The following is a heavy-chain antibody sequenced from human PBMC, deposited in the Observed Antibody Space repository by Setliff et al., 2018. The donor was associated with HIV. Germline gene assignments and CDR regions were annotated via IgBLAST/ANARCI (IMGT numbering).Heavy chain of an antibody. D-gene: IGHD6-6*01. CDR3: ARDQRPSY. CDR1: GGSISSGYY. V-gene: IGHV4-4*02. Sequence: PSETLSLTCAVSGGSISSGYYWSWIRQPPGKGLEWIGEINHRGTTNSNPSLKSRVTMSVDKSKNQFSLKLSSLTAAYTAVYYCARDQRPSYWGQGTLVTVSS. J-gene: IGHJ4*02. CDR2: INHRGTT.